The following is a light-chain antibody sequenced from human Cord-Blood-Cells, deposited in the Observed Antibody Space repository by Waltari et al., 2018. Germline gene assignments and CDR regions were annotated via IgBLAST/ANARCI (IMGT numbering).Light chain of an antibody. V-gene: IGKV3-15*01. Sequence: EIVMTQSPATLSVSPGDRATPSCRASQSVSSNLAWYQQKPGQSPRLLLYGASTRATGIPARFSGSGSGTEFTLTISSLQSEDFAVYYCQQYNNWPPYTFGQGTKLEIK. CDR1: QSVSSN. CDR3: QQYNNWPPYT. J-gene: IGKJ2*01. CDR2: GAS.